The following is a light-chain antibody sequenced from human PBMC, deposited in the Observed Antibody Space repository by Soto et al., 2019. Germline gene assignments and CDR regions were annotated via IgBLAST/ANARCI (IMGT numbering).Light chain of an antibody. CDR1: SSDVGGYNY. J-gene: IGLJ1*01. CDR2: DVS. CDR3: SSYTSSSTYV. Sequence: QSALTQPASVSGSPGQSITISCTGTSSDVGGYNYVSWYQQHPGKAPKLMIYDVSNRPSGISNRFSGSKSGNTASLTISGLPAEAEADYYCSSYTSSSTYVFGTGTKLTVL. V-gene: IGLV2-14*01.